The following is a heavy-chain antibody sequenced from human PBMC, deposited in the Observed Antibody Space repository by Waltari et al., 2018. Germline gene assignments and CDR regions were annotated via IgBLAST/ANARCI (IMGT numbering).Heavy chain of an antibody. J-gene: IGHJ4*02. D-gene: IGHD3-3*01. CDR2: INHSGST. V-gene: IGHV4-34*01. CDR1: GGSFSGYY. Sequence: QVQLQQWGAGLLKPSETLSLTCAVYGGSFSGYYWSWIRQPPGKGLEWIGEINHSGSTNYNPSLKSRVTISVDTSKNQFSLKLSSVTAADTAVYYCARAPYYDFWSGYPFDYWGQGTLVTVSS. CDR3: ARAPYYDFWSGYPFDY.